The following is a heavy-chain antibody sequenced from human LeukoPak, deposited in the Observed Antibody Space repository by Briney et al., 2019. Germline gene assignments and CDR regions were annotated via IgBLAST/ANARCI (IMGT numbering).Heavy chain of an antibody. J-gene: IGHJ4*02. CDR1: GGSISSYY. CDR2: IYYSGST. V-gene: IGHV4-59*01. CDR3: ARGGGGGKN. Sequence: SETLSLTCTVSGGSISSYYWSWIRQPPGKGLEWIGYIYYSGSTNYNPSLKSRVTISVDTSKNQFSLKLTSVTGAETAVYYCARGGGGGKNWGQGTLVTVSS. D-gene: IGHD3-16*01.